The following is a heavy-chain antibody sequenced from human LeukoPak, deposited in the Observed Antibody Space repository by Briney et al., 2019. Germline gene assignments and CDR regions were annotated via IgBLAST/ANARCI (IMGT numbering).Heavy chain of an antibody. CDR1: GGFFSGYY. CDR2: INHSGST. CDR3: ARVVYCGGDCYSDYFDY. Sequence: SETLSLTCAVYGGFFSGYYWSWLRQPPGKGLEWIGEINHSGSTNYNPSLKSRVTISVDTSKNQFSLKLSSVTAADTAAYYCARVVYCGGDCYSDYFDYWGKGTLVTVSS. V-gene: IGHV4-34*01. J-gene: IGHJ4*01. D-gene: IGHD2-21*02.